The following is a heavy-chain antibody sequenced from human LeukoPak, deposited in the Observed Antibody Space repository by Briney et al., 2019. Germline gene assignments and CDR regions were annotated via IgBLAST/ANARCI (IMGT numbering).Heavy chain of an antibody. J-gene: IGHJ4*02. CDR2: ISGTGGSGDST. Sequence: GGSLRLSCAASGLTFSSDGMSWVRQAPGKGLEWISAISGTGGSGDSTYYADSVKGRFTISRDNSKITLYLQMNSLRAEDTAVYYCAKDFYSVTYPRFDYWGQGTLVTVSS. V-gene: IGHV3-23*01. D-gene: IGHD4-23*01. CDR1: GLTFSSDG. CDR3: AKDFYSVTYPRFDY.